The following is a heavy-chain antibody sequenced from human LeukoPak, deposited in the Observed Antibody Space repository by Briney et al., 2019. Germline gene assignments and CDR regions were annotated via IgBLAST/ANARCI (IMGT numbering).Heavy chain of an antibody. CDR2: INPTTGGT. CDR3: ARLSHDTTSA. J-gene: IGHJ4*02. V-gene: IGHV1-2*02. Sequence: ASVKVSCKTSGYTFTRYGMYWVRQAPGQGLEWMGWINPTTGGTNYAQHFQGRVSVTLDTSVSTAYMELSRLTFDDTALYYCARLSHDTTSAWGQGTPVTVSS. D-gene: IGHD1-26*01. CDR1: GYTFTRYG.